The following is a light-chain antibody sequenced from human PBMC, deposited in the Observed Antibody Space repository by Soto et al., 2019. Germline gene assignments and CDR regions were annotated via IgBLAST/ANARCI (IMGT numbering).Light chain of an antibody. J-gene: IGLJ3*02. Sequence: QSVLTQPPSASGTPRQRVTISCSGSSSNIGSNTVNWYQLLPGTAPKLLIYSNNQRPSGVPDRFSGSKSGTSASLAISGLQSEDEADYYCAAWDDSLNGPVFGGGTKLTVL. V-gene: IGLV1-44*01. CDR3: AAWDDSLNGPV. CDR2: SNN. CDR1: SSNIGSNT.